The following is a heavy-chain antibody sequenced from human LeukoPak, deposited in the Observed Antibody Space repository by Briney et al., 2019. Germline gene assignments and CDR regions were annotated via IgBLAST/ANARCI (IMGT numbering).Heavy chain of an antibody. CDR1: GYTLTELS. V-gene: IGHV1-24*01. J-gene: IGHJ1*01. CDR3: ATVTMGAEYFQH. D-gene: IGHD2-2*01. Sequence: ASVKVSCKVSGYTLTELSMHWVRQAPGKGLEWMGGFDPEDGETIYAQKFQGRVTMTEDTSTDTAYMELSSLRSEDTAVYYCATVTMGAEYFQHWGQGTLVPVSS. CDR2: FDPEDGET.